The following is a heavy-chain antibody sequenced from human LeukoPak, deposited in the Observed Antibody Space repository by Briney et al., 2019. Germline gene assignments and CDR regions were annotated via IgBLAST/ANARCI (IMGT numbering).Heavy chain of an antibody. CDR1: GFTLKNYW. CDR3: ARGPFSRDNFDY. V-gene: IGHV3-7*03. CDR2: IKKDGSEE. J-gene: IGHJ4*02. Sequence: GGSLRLSCAASGFTLKNYWMCWVRQAPGKGLEWVADIKKDGSEEYYVDSVKGRFTISRDNAKNSLFLQMSSLRAEDTAIYYCARGPFSRDNFDYWGQGTLVTVSS. D-gene: IGHD5-24*01.